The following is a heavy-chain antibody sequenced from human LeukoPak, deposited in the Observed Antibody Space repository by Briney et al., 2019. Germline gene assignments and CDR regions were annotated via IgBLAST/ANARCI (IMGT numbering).Heavy chain of an antibody. CDR2: ISSSSSYI. CDR3: ARGLSSWPSYYYYMDV. CDR1: GFTFSSYS. D-gene: IGHD6-13*01. J-gene: IGHJ6*03. V-gene: IGHV3-21*01. Sequence: GGSLRLSCAASGFTFSSYSMNWVRQAPGKGLEWVSSISSSSSYIYYADSVKGRFTISRDNAKNSLYLQMNSLRAEDTAVYYCARGLSSWPSYYYYMDVWGKGTTVTVSS.